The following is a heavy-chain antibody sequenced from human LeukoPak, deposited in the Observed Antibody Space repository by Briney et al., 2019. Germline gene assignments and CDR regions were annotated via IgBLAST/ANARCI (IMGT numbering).Heavy chain of an antibody. D-gene: IGHD3-10*01. CDR2: INHSGGT. CDR3: LLWAPGCIDY. V-gene: IGHV4-34*01. CDR1: GGSFSGYY. J-gene: IGHJ4*02. Sequence: SETLSLTCTVYGGSFSGYYWSWIRQPPGKGLEWIGEINHSGGTNYNPSLESRVTISVDTSKNQFSLKLSSVTAADTAVYYCLLWAPGCIDYWGQGTLVTVSS.